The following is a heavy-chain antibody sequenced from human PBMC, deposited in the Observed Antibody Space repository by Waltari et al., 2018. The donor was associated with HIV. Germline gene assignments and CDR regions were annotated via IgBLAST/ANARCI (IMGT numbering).Heavy chain of an antibody. D-gene: IGHD6-19*01. CDR3: ATWNIAVAGPWFDP. V-gene: IGHV4-34*01. CDR2: INHSGST. J-gene: IGHJ5*02. CDR1: GGSFSGYY. Sequence: QVQLQQWGAGLLKPSETLSLTCAVYGGSFSGYYWSWIRQPPGKGLEWIGEINHSGSTNYNPSLKSRVTISVDTSKNQFSLKLSSVTAADTAVYYCATWNIAVAGPWFDPWGQGTLVTVSS.